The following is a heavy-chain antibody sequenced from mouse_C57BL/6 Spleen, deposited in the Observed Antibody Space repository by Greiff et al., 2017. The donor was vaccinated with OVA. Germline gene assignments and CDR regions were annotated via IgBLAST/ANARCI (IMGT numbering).Heavy chain of an antibody. V-gene: IGHV1-81*01. CDR3: ARSVGYSNYEEVDY. CDR1: GYTFTSYG. J-gene: IGHJ2*01. Sequence: VQLQQSGAELARPGASVKLSCKASGYTFTSYGISWVKQRTGQGLEWIGEIYPRSGNTYYNEKFKGKATLTADKSSSTAYMELRSLTSEDSAVYFCARSVGYSNYEEVDYWGQGTTLTVSS. CDR2: IYPRSGNT. D-gene: IGHD2-5*01.